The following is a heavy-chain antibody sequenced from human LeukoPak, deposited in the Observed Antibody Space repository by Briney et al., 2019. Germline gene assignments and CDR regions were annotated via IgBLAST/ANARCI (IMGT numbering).Heavy chain of an antibody. CDR3: AGVGVRTYCGSGCYSDYFDS. Sequence: PSETLSLTCSVTGDFFSGSTSDWAWIRQPPGKGLEGIGNIYYRGSTHYSPSLESRVTISVDTSKNQFSLRLNSVTTADTAVYYCAGVGVRTYCGSGCYSDYFDSWGQGTLVTVSS. V-gene: IGHV4-39*07. J-gene: IGHJ4*02. CDR2: IYYRGST. D-gene: IGHD2-21*02. CDR1: GDFFSGSTSD.